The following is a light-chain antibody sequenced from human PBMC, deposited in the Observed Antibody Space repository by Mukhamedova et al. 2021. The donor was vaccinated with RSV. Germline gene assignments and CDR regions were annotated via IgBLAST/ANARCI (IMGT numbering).Light chain of an antibody. CDR2: EVS. V-gene: IGLV2-14*01. CDR1: SSDIGIYNY. Sequence: SCTGTSSDIGIYNYVSWYQQSPGKAPKLIISEVSNRPSGVSNRFSGSKSGNTASLTISGLQAEDEADYYCSSYTTTSTLLFGGGT. CDR3: SSYTTTSTLL. J-gene: IGLJ2*01.